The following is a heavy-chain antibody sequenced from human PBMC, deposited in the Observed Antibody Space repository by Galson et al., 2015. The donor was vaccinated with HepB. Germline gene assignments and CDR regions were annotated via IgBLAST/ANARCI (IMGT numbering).Heavy chain of an antibody. CDR3: ATEEIDTLTGIYKYYYGFEV. V-gene: IGHV3-15*01. CDR2: IRKRKDGATT. CDR1: GFTFSDAY. Sequence: SLRLSCAASGFTFSDAYMSWVRQAPGKGLEWVGHIRKRKDGATTDYAAPVKDRFVISRDDSKNMVFLQMNSLKTEDTGVYYCATEEIDTLTGIYKYYYGFEVWGQGTTVTVSS. J-gene: IGHJ6*02. D-gene: IGHD3-9*01.